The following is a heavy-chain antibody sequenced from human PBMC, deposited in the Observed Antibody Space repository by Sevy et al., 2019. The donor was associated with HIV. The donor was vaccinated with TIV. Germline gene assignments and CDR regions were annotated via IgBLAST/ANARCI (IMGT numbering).Heavy chain of an antibody. CDR2: IIPIFRTP. Sequence: ASVKVSCKASGGTFSKYAFIWVRQAPGQGLEWMGGIIPIFRTPKYAKKFQGRVTITADDSTNTDYMEVTSLRSEDTAVYYCALAAQVRMIVAMGFFDSWGQGTLVTVS. CDR3: ALAAQVRMIVAMGFFDS. V-gene: IGHV1-69*13. CDR1: GGTFSKYA. D-gene: IGHD3-22*01. J-gene: IGHJ4*02.